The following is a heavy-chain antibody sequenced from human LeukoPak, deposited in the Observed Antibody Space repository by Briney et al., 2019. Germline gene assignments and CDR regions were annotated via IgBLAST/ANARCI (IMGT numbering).Heavy chain of an antibody. D-gene: IGHD6-19*01. J-gene: IGHJ4*02. CDR2: ISGSGGST. CDR1: GFTFSSYA. Sequence: GGSLRLSCAASGFTFSSYAMSWVRQAPGKELEWVSAISGSGGSTYYADSVKGRFTISRDNSKNTLYLQMNSLRAEDTAVYYCAKEYSSGSREPESYFDYWGQGTLVTVSS. V-gene: IGHV3-23*01. CDR3: AKEYSSGSREPESYFDY.